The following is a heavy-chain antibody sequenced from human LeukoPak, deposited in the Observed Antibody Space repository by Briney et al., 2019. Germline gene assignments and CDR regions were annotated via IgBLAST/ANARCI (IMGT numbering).Heavy chain of an antibody. V-gene: IGHV4-39*01. CDR3: ARRRYCSGGSCYPPDY. Sequence: PSETLSLTCTVSGGSISSSSYYWGWIRQPPGKGLEWFGSIYYSGSTYYNPSLKSRVTISVDTSKNQFSLKLSSVTAADTAVYYCARRRYCSGGSCYPPDYWRQGTLVTVSS. D-gene: IGHD2-15*01. J-gene: IGHJ4*02. CDR2: IYYSGST. CDR1: GGSISSSSYY.